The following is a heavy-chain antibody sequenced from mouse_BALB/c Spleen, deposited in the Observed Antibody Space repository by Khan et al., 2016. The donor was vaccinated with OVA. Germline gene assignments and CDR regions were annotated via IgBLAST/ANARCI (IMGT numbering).Heavy chain of an antibody. V-gene: IGHV1-77*01. CDR1: GYTFTDYV. CDR2: IYPGSGNT. CDR3: ARGGYGTSGAY. Sequence: QVQLKQSGPELVKPGASVKMSCKASGYTFTDYVLTWVKQRTGQGLEWIGEIYPGSGNTYYNEKFKGKATLTADKSSNTAYMQLSSLTSEDSAVYFWARGGYGTSGAYWGQGTLVTVSA. J-gene: IGHJ3*01. D-gene: IGHD1-1*01.